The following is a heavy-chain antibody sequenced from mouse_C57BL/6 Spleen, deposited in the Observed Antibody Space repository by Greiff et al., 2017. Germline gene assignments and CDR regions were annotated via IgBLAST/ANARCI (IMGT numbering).Heavy chain of an antibody. CDR2: ISNGGGST. CDR1: GFTFSDYY. Sequence: EVKLVESGGGLVQPGGSLKLSCAASGFTFSDYYMYWVRQTPEKRLEWVAYISNGGGSTYYPDTVKGRFTISRDNAKNTLYLQMSRLKSEDTDMYYCASPIYYGNYVFAYWGQGTLVTVSA. J-gene: IGHJ3*01. V-gene: IGHV5-12*01. CDR3: ASPIYYGNYVFAY. D-gene: IGHD2-1*01.